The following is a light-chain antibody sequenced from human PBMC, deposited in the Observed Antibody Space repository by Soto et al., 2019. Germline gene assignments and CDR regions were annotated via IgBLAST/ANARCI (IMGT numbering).Light chain of an antibody. CDR3: AAWDDRLNGGV. CDR2: YNN. CDR1: NSNIASNT. V-gene: IGLV1-44*01. Sequence: QSVLTQPPSASETPGQTVSISCSGSNSNIASNTVNWYQHLPGTAPKLLIYYNNQRPSGVPDRFSGSKSGTSASLAISGLQYEDEADYYGAAWDDRLNGGVFGTGTKVTGL. J-gene: IGLJ1*01.